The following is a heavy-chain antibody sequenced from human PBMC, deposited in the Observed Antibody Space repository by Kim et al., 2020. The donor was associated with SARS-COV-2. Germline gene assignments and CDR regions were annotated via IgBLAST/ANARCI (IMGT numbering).Heavy chain of an antibody. CDR1: GFTFSSYA. CDR3: ARPITMVRGVINGAFDI. V-gene: IGHV3-30*04. J-gene: IGHJ3*02. D-gene: IGHD3-10*01. Sequence: GGSLRLSCAASGFTFSSYAMHWVRQAPGKGLEWVAVISYDGSNKYYADSVKGRFTISRDNSKNTLYLQMNSLRAEDTAVYYCARPITMVRGVINGAFDIWGQGTMVTVSS. CDR2: ISYDGSNK.